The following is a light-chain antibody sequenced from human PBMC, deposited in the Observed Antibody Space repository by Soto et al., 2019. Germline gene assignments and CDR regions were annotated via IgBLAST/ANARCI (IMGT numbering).Light chain of an antibody. CDR1: SSDVGAYNY. CDR2: DVS. CDR3: SSHTSSGSRV. Sequence: QSALTQPASVSGSPGQSITISCTGTSSDVGAYNYVSWYQQHPGKAPKLMIYDVSNRPSGVSNRFSGSKSGNTASLTISGLQAEDEADYYCSSHTSSGSRVFVTGTKLTVL. V-gene: IGLV2-14*03. J-gene: IGLJ1*01.